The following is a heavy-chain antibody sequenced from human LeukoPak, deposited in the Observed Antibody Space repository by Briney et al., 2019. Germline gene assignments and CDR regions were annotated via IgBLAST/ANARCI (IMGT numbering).Heavy chain of an antibody. CDR2: IYYGGTT. CDR1: GDTISSSNYY. Sequence: SETLSLTCTVSGDTISSSNYYWGWIRQPPGKGLEWIGNIYYGGTTYYNPSLYSRVTMSVDTSNNQFSLDLSSVTAADTAVYFCAIPRLGSRWNPLDYWGRGILVTVSS. D-gene: IGHD6-19*01. J-gene: IGHJ4*02. V-gene: IGHV4-39*01. CDR3: AIPRLGSRWNPLDY.